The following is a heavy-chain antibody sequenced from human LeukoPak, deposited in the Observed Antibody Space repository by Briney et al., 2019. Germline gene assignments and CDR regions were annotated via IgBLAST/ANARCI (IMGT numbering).Heavy chain of an antibody. D-gene: IGHD6-19*01. J-gene: IGHJ4*02. V-gene: IGHV5-51*01. CDR2: IYPGDSDT. Sequence: AGESLKISCKGSGYSFTSYWIGWVRQMPGKGLEWMGTIYPGDSDTRYSPSFQGRVTISADKSISTAYLQWSSLKASDTAMYYCARHTPSSGWYLYYFDYWGQGTLVTVSS. CDR1: GYSFTSYW. CDR3: ARHTPSSGWYLYYFDY.